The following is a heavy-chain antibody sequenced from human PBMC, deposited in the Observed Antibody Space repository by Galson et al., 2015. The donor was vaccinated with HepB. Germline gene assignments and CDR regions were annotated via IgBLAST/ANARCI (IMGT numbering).Heavy chain of an antibody. Sequence: SLRLSCATSGFTFANSAMSWVRQAPGKGLEWVSSISGNDGTTYYADFVKGRFTISRDNSKDTLYLQMNSLRAEDTAVYCCAKTIAAAGYYFDYWGQGTLVTVSS. J-gene: IGHJ4*02. CDR3: AKTIAAAGYYFDY. CDR2: ISGNDGTT. D-gene: IGHD6-13*01. CDR1: GFTFANSA. V-gene: IGHV3-23*01.